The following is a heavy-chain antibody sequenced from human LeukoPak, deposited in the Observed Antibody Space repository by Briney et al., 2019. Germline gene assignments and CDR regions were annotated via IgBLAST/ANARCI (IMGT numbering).Heavy chain of an antibody. V-gene: IGHV3-23*01. D-gene: IGHD3-22*01. CDR1: AFTFSIYA. Sequence: QPGGSLRLSCAASAFTFSIYAMSWVRQAPGKGLEWVSSITSRGEGTWYAGSVKGRFTISRDNSKNTLYLQMNSLRAEDTAVYYCTRDRPNYYGSDGHYYRRNGDYWGQGTLVTVSS. J-gene: IGHJ4*02. CDR2: ITSRGEGT. CDR3: TRDRPNYYGSDGHYYRRNGDY.